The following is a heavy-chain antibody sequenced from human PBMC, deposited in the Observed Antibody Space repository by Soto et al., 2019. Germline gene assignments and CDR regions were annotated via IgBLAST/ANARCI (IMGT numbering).Heavy chain of an antibody. D-gene: IGHD1-20*01. CDR1: GFTFSTYA. CDR3: ARDREVLTPEYFRY. CDR2: ISYHGSNK. V-gene: IGHV3-30-3*01. J-gene: IGHJ1*01. Sequence: GGSLRLSCAASGFTFSTYAMHWVRQAPGKGMEWVAFISYHGSNKYYADSVKGRFTISRDNSKNTLYLQMNSLRAEDTAVYYCARDREVLTPEYFRYWGQGTLVTVSS.